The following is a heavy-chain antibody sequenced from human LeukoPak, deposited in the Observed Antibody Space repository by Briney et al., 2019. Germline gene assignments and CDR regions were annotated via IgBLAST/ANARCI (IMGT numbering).Heavy chain of an antibody. CDR2: ISGSGGST. D-gene: IGHD3-3*01. J-gene: IGHJ4*02. Sequence: GESLKISCKGSGYSFTNYWIAWVRQAPGKGLEWVSAISGSGGSTYYADSVKGRFTISRDNSKNTLYLQMNSLRAEDTAVYYCAKDLDYDFWSGYYSAPNDYWGQGTLVTVSS. V-gene: IGHV3-23*01. CDR1: GYSFTNYW. CDR3: AKDLDYDFWSGYYSAPNDY.